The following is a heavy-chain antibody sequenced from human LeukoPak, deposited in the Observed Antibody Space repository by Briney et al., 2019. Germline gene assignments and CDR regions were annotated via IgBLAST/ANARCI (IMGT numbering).Heavy chain of an antibody. V-gene: IGHV3-23*01. J-gene: IGHJ4*02. CDR3: AKDGSARDDY. Sequence: GGSLRLSCAASGFAFSSYAMSWVRQAPGKGLEWVSVISGGGDTYYADSVRGRFTISRDNSKNTLYLQMNSLRAEDTAVYYCAKDGSARDDYWGQGTLVTVSS. CDR2: ISGGGDT. CDR1: GFAFSSYA. D-gene: IGHD6-6*01.